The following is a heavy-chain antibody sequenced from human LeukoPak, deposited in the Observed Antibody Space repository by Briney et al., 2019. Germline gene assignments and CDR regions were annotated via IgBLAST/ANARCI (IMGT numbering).Heavy chain of an antibody. V-gene: IGHV4-34*01. CDR2: INHSGGT. CDR3: VRSYNYGPFV. Sequence: SETLSLICAVYGGSLSNYYWSWIRQSPGKGLEWIGEINHSGGTNYNPSLKSRVTISVDMSKNQLSLKLNSVTAADTAVYYCVRSYNYGPFVWGQGTTVTVSS. J-gene: IGHJ6*02. CDR1: GGSLSNYY. D-gene: IGHD5-24*01.